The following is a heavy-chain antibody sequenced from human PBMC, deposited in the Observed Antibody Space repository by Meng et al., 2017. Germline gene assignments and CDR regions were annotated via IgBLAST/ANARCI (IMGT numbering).Heavy chain of an antibody. V-gene: IGHV3-33*01. Sequence: GESLKISCAASGFTFSSYGMHWVRQAPGKGLEWVAVIWYDGSNKYYADSVKGRFTISRDNSKNTLYLQMNSPRAEDTAVYYCARTVYYDYVWGSYRKDAFDIWGQGTMVTVSS. CDR1: GFTFSSYG. CDR2: IWYDGSNK. J-gene: IGHJ3*02. CDR3: ARTVYYDYVWGSYRKDAFDI. D-gene: IGHD3-16*02.